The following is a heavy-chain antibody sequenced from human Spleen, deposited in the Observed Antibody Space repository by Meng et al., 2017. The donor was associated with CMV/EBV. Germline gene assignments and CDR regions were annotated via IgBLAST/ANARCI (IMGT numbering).Heavy chain of an antibody. CDR1: GFTFSSFA. CDR2: ISSSASHI. Sequence: ACGFTFSSFAMNWVRQAPGKGLEWVSYISSSASHIYYADSVKGRFTISGDDAKNSLYLQLNSLRPEDTALYYCARDDSRVAGDFDYWGQGTLVTVSS. V-gene: IGHV3-21*01. CDR3: ARDDSRVAGDFDY. J-gene: IGHJ4*02. D-gene: IGHD6-19*01.